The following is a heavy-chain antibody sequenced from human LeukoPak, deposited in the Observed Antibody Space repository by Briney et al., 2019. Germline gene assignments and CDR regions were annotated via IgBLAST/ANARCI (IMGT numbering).Heavy chain of an antibody. V-gene: IGHV4-59*01. CDR3: AREGGHGYDGIDY. J-gene: IGHJ4*02. Sequence: SETLSLTCTVSGGSISSYYWSWIRQPPGMGLEWIGYIYYSGSTNYNPSLKSRVTISVDTSKNQFSLKLSSVTAADTAVYYCAREGGHGYDGIDYWGQGTLVTVSS. D-gene: IGHD3-16*01. CDR2: IYYSGST. CDR1: GGSISSYY.